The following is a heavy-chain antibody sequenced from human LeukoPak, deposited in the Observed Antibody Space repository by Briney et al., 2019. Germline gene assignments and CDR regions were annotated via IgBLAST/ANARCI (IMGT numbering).Heavy chain of an antibody. J-gene: IGHJ4*02. CDR1: GGPISSSSYY. V-gene: IGHV4-39*01. CDR2: IYYSGST. CDR3: ARGLYYYDSSGYFDY. D-gene: IGHD3-22*01. Sequence: KASETLSLTCTVSGGPISSSSYYWGWIRQPPGKGLEWIGSIYYSGSTYYNPSLKSRVTISVDTSKNQFSLKLSSVTAADTAVYYCARGLYYYDSSGYFDYWGQGTLVTVSS.